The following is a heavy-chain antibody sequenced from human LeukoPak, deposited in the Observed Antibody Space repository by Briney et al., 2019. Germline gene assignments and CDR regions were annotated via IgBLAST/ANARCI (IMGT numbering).Heavy chain of an antibody. V-gene: IGHV1-18*01. Sequence: ASVKVSCKASGYTFTNYGISWVRQAPGQGLEWMGWISAYNGNTNYAQKLQGRVTMTTDTSTSTAYMELRSLRSDDTAVYYCARDYIVVVPAAMTLDDWGQGTLVTVSS. CDR1: GYTFTNYG. D-gene: IGHD2-2*01. CDR2: ISAYNGNT. J-gene: IGHJ4*02. CDR3: ARDYIVVVPAAMTLDD.